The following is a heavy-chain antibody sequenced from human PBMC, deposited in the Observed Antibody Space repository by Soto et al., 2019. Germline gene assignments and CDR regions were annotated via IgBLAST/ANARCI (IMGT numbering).Heavy chain of an antibody. J-gene: IGHJ4*02. V-gene: IGHV3-48*02. CDR2: IGSSSVTI. D-gene: IGHD3-22*01. CDR3: ARDSMDYDSSGYYLYSDY. Sequence: DVQLVESGGGLVQPGGSLRLSCAASEFTFSSHSMNWVRQAPGKGLEWISYIGSSSVTIYYADSVRGRFTISRDNAKNSLYLQMTSLRDEDTAVYYCARDSMDYDSSGYYLYSDYWGQGTLVTVSS. CDR1: EFTFSSHS.